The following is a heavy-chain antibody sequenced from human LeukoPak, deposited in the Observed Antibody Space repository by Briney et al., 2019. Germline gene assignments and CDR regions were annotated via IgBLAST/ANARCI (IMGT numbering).Heavy chain of an antibody. D-gene: IGHD6-13*01. V-gene: IGHV5-51*01. CDR3: ARTQDRIAARS. CDR1: GYSFTNYW. J-gene: IGHJ4*02. Sequence: GESLKISCKASGYSFTNYWIGWVRQMPGKGLEWMGIIYPRDSDTRYSPSFQGQVTISADKSIDTAYLQWSSLKASDTAIYYCARTQDRIAARSWGQGTLVTVSS. CDR2: IYPRDSDT.